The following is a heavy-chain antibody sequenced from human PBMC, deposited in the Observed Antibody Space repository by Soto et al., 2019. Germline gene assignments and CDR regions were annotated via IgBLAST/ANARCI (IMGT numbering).Heavy chain of an antibody. V-gene: IGHV3-23*01. Sequence: EVQLLESGGGLVQPGGSLRLSCAASGFTFSSYAMSWVRQAPGKGLEWVSAISGSGGSTYYADSVKGRFTISRDKSKNTLYLQMNSLRAKETAVYYCAKNRIAVDGNPSAIDYWGQGTLVTVSS. CDR1: GFTFSSYA. CDR2: ISGSGGST. J-gene: IGHJ4*02. D-gene: IGHD6-19*01. CDR3: AKNRIAVDGNPSAIDY.